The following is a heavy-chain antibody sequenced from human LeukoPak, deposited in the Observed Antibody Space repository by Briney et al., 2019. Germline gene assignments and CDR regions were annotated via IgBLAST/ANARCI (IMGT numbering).Heavy chain of an antibody. CDR2: IYYGGST. D-gene: IGHD3-10*01. CDR1: GGSISSSSYY. Sequence: SETLSLTCTVSGGSISSSSYYWGWIRQPPGKGLEWIGSIYYGGSTYYNPSLKSRVTISVDTSKNQFSLKLSSVTAADTAVYYCARHPTYYYGSGSYRRYFDYWGQGTLVTVSS. V-gene: IGHV4-39*01. CDR3: ARHPTYYYGSGSYRRYFDY. J-gene: IGHJ4*02.